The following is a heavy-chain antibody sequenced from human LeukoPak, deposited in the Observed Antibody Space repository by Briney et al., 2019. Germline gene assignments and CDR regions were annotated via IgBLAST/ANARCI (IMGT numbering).Heavy chain of an antibody. CDR2: INHSGST. D-gene: IGHD5-18*01. J-gene: IGHJ6*03. CDR1: GGSFSGYY. V-gene: IGHV4-34*01. CDR3: ARGGYSYPFRPAPPNYYYYMDV. Sequence: PSETLSLTCAVYGGSFSGYYWSWIRQPPGKGLEWIGEINHSGSTNYNPSLKSRVTISVDTSKNQFSLNLNSVTAADTAVYYCARGGYSYPFRPAPPNYYYYMDVWGKGTTVTVSS.